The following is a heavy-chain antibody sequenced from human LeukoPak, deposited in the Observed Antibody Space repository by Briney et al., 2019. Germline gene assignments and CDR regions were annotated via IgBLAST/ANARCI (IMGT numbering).Heavy chain of an antibody. CDR2: ISSSGSTI. V-gene: IGHV3-48*03. Sequence: GGSLRLSCAASGFTFSSYEMNWVRQAPGKGLEWVSYISSSGSTIYYADSVKGRFTISRDNAKNSLYLQMNSLRAEDTAVYYCAKGYSSSWPYYFDYWGQGTLVTVSS. J-gene: IGHJ4*02. CDR3: AKGYSSSWPYYFDY. D-gene: IGHD6-13*01. CDR1: GFTFSSYE.